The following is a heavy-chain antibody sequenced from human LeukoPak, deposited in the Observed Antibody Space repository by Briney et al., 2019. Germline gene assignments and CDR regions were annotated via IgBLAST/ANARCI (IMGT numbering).Heavy chain of an antibody. CDR3: ARHRTYYDFWSGYNPGWFDP. J-gene: IGHJ5*02. CDR1: GYIFTGYW. V-gene: IGHV5-51*01. Sequence: GESLKISCKGSGYIFTGYWIGWVRQMPGKGLEWMGIIYPGDSDTRYSPSFQGQVTISADKSISTAYLQWSSLKASDTAMYYCARHRTYYDFWSGYNPGWFDPWGQGTLVTVSS. CDR2: IYPGDSDT. D-gene: IGHD3-3*01.